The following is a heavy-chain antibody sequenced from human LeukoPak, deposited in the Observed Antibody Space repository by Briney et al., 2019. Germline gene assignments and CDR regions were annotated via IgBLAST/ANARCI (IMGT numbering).Heavy chain of an antibody. CDR1: GLTFSSYA. CDR2: ISGSGGST. V-gene: IGHV3-23*01. Sequence: GGSLRLSCAASGLTFSSYAMSWVRQAPGKGLEWGSAISGSGGSTYYADSVKGRFTISRDNSKNTLYLQMNSLRAEDTAVYYCAKDALLLWFGELMYYFDYWGQGTLVTVSS. J-gene: IGHJ4*02. D-gene: IGHD3-10*01. CDR3: AKDALLLWFGELMYYFDY.